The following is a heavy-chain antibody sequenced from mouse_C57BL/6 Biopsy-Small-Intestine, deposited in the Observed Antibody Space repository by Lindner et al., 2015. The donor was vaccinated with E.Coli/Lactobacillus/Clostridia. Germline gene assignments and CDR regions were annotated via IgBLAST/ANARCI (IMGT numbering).Heavy chain of an antibody. D-gene: IGHD6-1*01. CDR2: YNPEDGEI. Sequence: SVKVSCKVSGYTLTELSIQWVRQAPGKGLEWMGGYNPEDGEIIYTQSFQGRVTMTEDTSTDTAYMELSSLRSEDTAFYYCAKAAGFTIFGASHYFDYWGQGTLVTVSS. J-gene: IGHJ2*01. CDR3: AKAAGFTIFGASHYFDY. V-gene: IGHV1-18*01. CDR1: GYTLTELS.